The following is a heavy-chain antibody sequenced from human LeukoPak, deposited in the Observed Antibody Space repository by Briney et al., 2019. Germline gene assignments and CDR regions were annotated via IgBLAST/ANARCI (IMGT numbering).Heavy chain of an antibody. CDR3: ARVFNSRSSPDAFDI. Sequence: PSQTLSLTCTVSGGSISSGGYCWSWIRQHPGQGLEWIGYIYYSGSTYYNPSLKSRVTISVDTSKNQFSLKLSSVTAADTAVYYCARVFNSRSSPDAFDIWGQGTMVTVSS. V-gene: IGHV4-31*03. D-gene: IGHD2-2*01. CDR1: GGSISSGGYC. CDR2: IYYSGST. J-gene: IGHJ3*02.